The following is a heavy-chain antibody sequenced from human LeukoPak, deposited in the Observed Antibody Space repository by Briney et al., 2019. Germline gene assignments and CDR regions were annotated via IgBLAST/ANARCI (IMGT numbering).Heavy chain of an antibody. J-gene: IGHJ5*02. CDR2: INPSAGST. D-gene: IGHD2-2*01. CDR1: GYTFTSYY. CDR3: ARDDIVVVPAAIHPQFWFDP. Sequence: GASVKVSCKASGYTFTSYYMHWVRQAPGQGLEWMGIINPSAGSTSYAQKFQGRVTMTRDTSTSTVYMELSSLRSEDTAVYYCARDDIVVVPAAIHPQFWFDPWGQGTLVTVSS. V-gene: IGHV1-46*01.